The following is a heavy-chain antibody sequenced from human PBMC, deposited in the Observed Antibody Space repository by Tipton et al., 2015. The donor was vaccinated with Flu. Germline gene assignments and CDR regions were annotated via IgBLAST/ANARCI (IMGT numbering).Heavy chain of an antibody. V-gene: IGHV1-18*01. CDR2: ISAYNGNT. D-gene: IGHD3-16*02. CDR1: GYTFTSYG. CDR3: ARGDDYVWGSYRRAFDY. J-gene: IGHJ4*02. Sequence: QVQLVQSGAEVKKPGASVKVSCKVSGYTFTSYGISWVRQAPGQGLEWMGWISAYNGNTNYAQKLQGRVTMTTDTSTSTAYMELRGLRSDDTAVYYCARGDDYVWGSYRRAFDYWGQGTLVTVSS.